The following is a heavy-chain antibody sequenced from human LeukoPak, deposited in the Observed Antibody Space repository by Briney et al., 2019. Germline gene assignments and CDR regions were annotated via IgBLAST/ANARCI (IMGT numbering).Heavy chain of an antibody. CDR1: GFTFTNNF. CDR2: IKQDGSEK. V-gene: IGHV3-7*01. CDR3: AREGLYFFDF. Sequence: GGSLRLAWAASGFTFTNNFMSWGRQVPGKGREWVSNIKQDGSEKTYADSVRGRFTIFRDNAKDSVYLQMNSLRAEDSAIYYCAREGLYFFDFWGQGTLVTVSS. J-gene: IGHJ4*01.